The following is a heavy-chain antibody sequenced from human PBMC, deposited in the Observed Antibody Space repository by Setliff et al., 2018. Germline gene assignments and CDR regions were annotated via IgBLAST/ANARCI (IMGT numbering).Heavy chain of an antibody. Sequence: PSETLSLTCTVSGGFIRDYYWNWIRQSPGKGLEWIGYIYYRGTTNYNSSLKSRVTISIDMSKNPFSLKLSSATAADTAVYFCAAVGIDAGGGWFDPWGHGIPVTVSS. CDR1: GGFIRDYY. CDR3: AAVGIDAGGGWFDP. CDR2: IYYRGTT. V-gene: IGHV4-59*01. D-gene: IGHD1-26*01. J-gene: IGHJ5*02.